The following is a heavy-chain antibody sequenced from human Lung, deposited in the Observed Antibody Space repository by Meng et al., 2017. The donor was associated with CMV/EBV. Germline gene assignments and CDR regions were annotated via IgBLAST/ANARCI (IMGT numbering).Heavy chain of an antibody. CDR1: GYTFGGHY. CDR3: ARDVNSRSGYVYYYYSMDV. J-gene: IGHJ6*02. V-gene: IGHV1-2*02. CDR2: INPNSGGT. D-gene: IGHD3-3*01. Sequence: ASVXVSXXASGYTFGGHYMHWVRQAPGQGLEWMGWINPNSGGTNYAQKFQGRVTMTRDTSINTAYMELSRLRSDDTAVYYCARDVNSRSGYVYYYYSMDVWGQGTTVTVSS.